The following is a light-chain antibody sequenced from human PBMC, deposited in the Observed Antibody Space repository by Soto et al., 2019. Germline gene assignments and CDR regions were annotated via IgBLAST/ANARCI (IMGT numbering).Light chain of an antibody. Sequence: DIQMAQPPPSLTASVGDRVTISFQASQVISNYVNWYQQKPVKAHKILIYDAATVETAVPSRFSGRGSRTDFTFTISSLQPEDIGTYYCLQFHNLPTLGGGTKVDLK. CDR1: QVISNY. V-gene: IGKV1-33*01. J-gene: IGKJ4*01. CDR3: LQFHNLPT. CDR2: DAA.